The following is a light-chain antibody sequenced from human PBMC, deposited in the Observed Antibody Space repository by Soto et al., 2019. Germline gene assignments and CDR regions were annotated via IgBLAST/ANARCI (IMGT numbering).Light chain of an antibody. Sequence: DIQMTQSPSTLSASVGDRVTITCRASQSISSWLAWYQQKPGTAPKILVDDASSMESGVTSRFSGTGSGTEFTLTIISLQAEDVAAYYCRKYKSAPLTFGGGTKVDIK. CDR1: QSISSW. J-gene: IGKJ4*01. CDR2: DAS. CDR3: RKYKSAPLT. V-gene: IGKV1-5*01.